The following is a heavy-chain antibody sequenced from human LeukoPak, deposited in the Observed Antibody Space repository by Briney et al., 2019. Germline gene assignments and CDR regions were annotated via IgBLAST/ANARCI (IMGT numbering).Heavy chain of an antibody. D-gene: IGHD5-24*01. CDR2: IYYDGST. CDR3: ARHHRDGYTDH. CDR1: GGSFSITNYY. J-gene: IGHJ4*02. Sequence: SETLSLTRTVSGGSFSITNYYWTWIRQPPGKGLEWIGSIYYDGSTYYYPSLKSRVTISADTSKNQFSLKLSSVTAADTAVYFCARHHRDGYTDHWGQGILVTVSS. V-gene: IGHV4-39*01.